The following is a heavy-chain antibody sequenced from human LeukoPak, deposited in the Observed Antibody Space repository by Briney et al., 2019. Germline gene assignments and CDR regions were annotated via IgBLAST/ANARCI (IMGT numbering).Heavy chain of an antibody. J-gene: IGHJ4*02. D-gene: IGHD3-10*01. CDR2: IYYSGST. Sequence: SSETLSLTCTVSGGSISSSSYYWGWIRQPPGKGLEWIGSIYYSGSTYYNPSLKSRVTISVDTSKNQFSLKLSSVTAADTAVYYCARDLGSGIGWGQGTLVTVSS. V-gene: IGHV4-39*07. CDR3: ARDLGSGIG. CDR1: GGSISSSSYY.